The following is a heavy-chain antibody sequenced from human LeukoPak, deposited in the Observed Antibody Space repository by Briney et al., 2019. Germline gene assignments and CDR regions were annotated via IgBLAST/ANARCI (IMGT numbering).Heavy chain of an antibody. Sequence: SETLSLTCTVSGGSISSYYWSWIRQPPGKGLEWIGYIYTSGSTNYNPSLKSRVTISVDPSKNQFSLKLSSVTAADTAVYYCARTIGYSSSWDYYFDYWGQGTLVTVSS. CDR1: GGSISSYY. J-gene: IGHJ4*02. V-gene: IGHV4-4*09. D-gene: IGHD6-13*01. CDR3: ARTIGYSSSWDYYFDY. CDR2: IYTSGST.